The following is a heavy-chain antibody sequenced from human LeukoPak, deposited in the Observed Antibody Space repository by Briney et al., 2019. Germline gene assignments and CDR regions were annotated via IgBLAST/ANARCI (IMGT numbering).Heavy chain of an antibody. J-gene: IGHJ5*02. CDR1: GYSFTTYW. CDR3: ARHPRFSSSSSWYDP. D-gene: IGHD6-6*01. V-gene: IGHV5-51*01. Sequence: GESLQISCKGSGYSFTTYWIGWVRQMLEKGLEWMRSIYPGDSDSRYSPSFQGQVTISADKSISTAYLQRNSLKASDTAMYYCARHPRFSSSSSWYDPWGQGTLVTVSS. CDR2: IYPGDSDS.